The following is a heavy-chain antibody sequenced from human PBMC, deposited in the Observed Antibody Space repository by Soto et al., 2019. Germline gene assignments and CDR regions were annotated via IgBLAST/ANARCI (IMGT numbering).Heavy chain of an antibody. CDR3: ARDRRVVVAATRDGYKDY. Sequence: QVQLVQSGAEVKKPGASVKVSCKASGYTFTGYYMHWVRQAPGQGLEWMGWINPNSGGTNYAQKFQGRVTMTRDTSISTAYMELSRLRSDDTAVYYCARDRRVVVAATRDGYKDYWGQGTLVTVSS. CDR1: GYTFTGYY. D-gene: IGHD2-15*01. CDR2: INPNSGGT. J-gene: IGHJ4*02. V-gene: IGHV1-2*02.